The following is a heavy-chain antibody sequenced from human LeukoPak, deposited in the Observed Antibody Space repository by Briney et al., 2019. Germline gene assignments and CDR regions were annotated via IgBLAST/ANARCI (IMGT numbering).Heavy chain of an antibody. Sequence: QPGGSLRLSCVASGFTFSNYWMHWVRQGPGKGLVWISRISSDGTITNYADSVNGRFTISRDNAKNTPYLQMNSLRAEDTAVYYCAQLTGDFWGQGTLVTVSS. V-gene: IGHV3-74*01. CDR1: GFTFSNYW. D-gene: IGHD7-27*01. CDR3: AQLTGDF. J-gene: IGHJ4*02. CDR2: ISSDGTIT.